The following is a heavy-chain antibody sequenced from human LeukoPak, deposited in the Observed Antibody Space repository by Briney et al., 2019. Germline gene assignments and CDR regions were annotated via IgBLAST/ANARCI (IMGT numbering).Heavy chain of an antibody. D-gene: IGHD2-15*01. Sequence: ASVKVSCKVSGYTLTELSMHWVRQAPGKGLEWMGGFDPEDGETFYAQKFQGRVTMIEDTSTDTAYMELSSLRSEDTAVYYCAREGYCIGSNCPVPYWGQGTLVTVSS. V-gene: IGHV1-24*01. CDR1: GYTLTELS. J-gene: IGHJ4*02. CDR3: AREGYCIGSNCPVPY. CDR2: FDPEDGET.